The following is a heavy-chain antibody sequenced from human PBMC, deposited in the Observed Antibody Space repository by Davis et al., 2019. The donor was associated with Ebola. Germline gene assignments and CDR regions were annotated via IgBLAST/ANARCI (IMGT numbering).Heavy chain of an antibody. D-gene: IGHD2/OR15-2a*01. J-gene: IGHJ4*02. V-gene: IGHV3-7*03. Sequence: GGSLRLSCTASGFTFGRHWMNWVRQTPEKGLEWLAIVRQDGREKFYADSVKGRFTISRDNDNNVLFLHMNSLRVEDTGIYFCAREGSDSFLYHFDYWGRGTPVTVSS. CDR2: VRQDGREK. CDR1: GFTFGRHW. CDR3: AREGSDSFLYHFDY.